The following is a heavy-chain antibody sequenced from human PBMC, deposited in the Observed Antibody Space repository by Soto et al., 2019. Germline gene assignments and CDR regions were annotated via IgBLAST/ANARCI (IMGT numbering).Heavy chain of an antibody. CDR3: AKATATGGGGFDI. CDR2: MLVGGST. D-gene: IGHD2-8*02. V-gene: IGHV3-23*01. Sequence: SXRXSCAASGITCSXFDLSCLLQAPGKGLDWVSTMLVGGSTEYPHSVKGRFTISRDNSKKTAFLQMNSLTAGDTDVYYCAKATATGGGGFDISGQGTVVPVS. J-gene: IGHJ3*02. CDR1: GITCSXFD.